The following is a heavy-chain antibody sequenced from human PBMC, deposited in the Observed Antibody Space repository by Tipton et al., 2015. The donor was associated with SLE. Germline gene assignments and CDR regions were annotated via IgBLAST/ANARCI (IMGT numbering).Heavy chain of an antibody. CDR1: GGSFSGYY. D-gene: IGHD3-3*01. V-gene: IGHV4-34*01. CDR3: ARAQSRGITVFGVVPRAFDI. CDR2: INHSGST. J-gene: IGHJ3*02. Sequence: TLSLTCAVYGGSFSGYYWSWIRQPPGKGLEWIGEINHSGSTNYNPSLKSRVTISVDTSKNQFSLKLSSVTAADTAVYYCARAQSRGITVFGVVPRAFDIWGQGTMVTVSS.